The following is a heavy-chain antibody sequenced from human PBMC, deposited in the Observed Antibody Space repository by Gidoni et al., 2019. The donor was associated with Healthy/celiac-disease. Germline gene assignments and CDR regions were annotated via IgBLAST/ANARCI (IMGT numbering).Heavy chain of an antibody. J-gene: IGHJ5*02. D-gene: IGHD3-22*01. Sequence: QVQLVESGGGVVQPGRSLRLSFAASGFTFRSYGLHWVRQAPGKGLEWVAVISYDGSNKYYADSVKGRFTIYRDNSKNTLYLQMNSLRAEDTAVYYCAKDQLYYYDSSGYLGFDPWGQGTLVTVSS. CDR2: ISYDGSNK. CDR1: GFTFRSYG. CDR3: AKDQLYYYDSSGYLGFDP. V-gene: IGHV3-30*18.